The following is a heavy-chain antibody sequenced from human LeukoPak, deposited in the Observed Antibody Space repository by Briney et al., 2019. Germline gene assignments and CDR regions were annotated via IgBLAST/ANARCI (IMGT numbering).Heavy chain of an antibody. D-gene: IGHD3-10*01. Sequence: GASVKVSCKASGYTFTSYDINWVRQAPGQGLEWMGWINPNSGGTNYAQKFQGRVTMTRDTSISTAYMELSRLRSDDTAVYYCARVITMVRGVMPGDAFDIWGQGTMVTVSS. J-gene: IGHJ3*02. V-gene: IGHV1-2*02. CDR3: ARVITMVRGVMPGDAFDI. CDR2: INPNSGGT. CDR1: GYTFTSYD.